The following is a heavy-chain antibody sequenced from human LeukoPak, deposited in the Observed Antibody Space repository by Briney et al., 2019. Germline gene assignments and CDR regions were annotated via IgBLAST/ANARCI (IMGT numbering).Heavy chain of an antibody. CDR2: IYYSGST. D-gene: IGHD6-13*01. CDR1: GGSISSYY. J-gene: IGHJ4*02. V-gene: IGHV4-59*08. Sequence: SETLSLTCTVSGGSISSYYWSWIRQPPGKGLEWIGYIYYSGSTNYNPSLKSRVTISVDTSKNQFSLKLSSVTAADTAVYYCARVRVDSSSWYGPLDYWGQGTLVTVSS. CDR3: ARVRVDSSSWYGPLDY.